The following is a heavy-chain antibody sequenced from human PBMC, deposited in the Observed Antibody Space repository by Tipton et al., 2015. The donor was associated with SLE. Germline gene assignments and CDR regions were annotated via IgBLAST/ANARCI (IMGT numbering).Heavy chain of an antibody. V-gene: IGHV4-61*02. J-gene: IGHJ3*02. CDR2: IHTSGSI. CDR3: ARVARRTTIGVFTKGDALDI. CDR1: GGSISSGTYY. Sequence: TLSLTCTVSGGSISSGTYYWSWIRQPAGKGLQWIGRIHTSGSITYNPSLKSRVTISVDKSKNLLSLKLNSVTAADTAVYYCARVARRTTIGVFTKGDALDIWSQGKTINVSS. D-gene: IGHD3-3*01.